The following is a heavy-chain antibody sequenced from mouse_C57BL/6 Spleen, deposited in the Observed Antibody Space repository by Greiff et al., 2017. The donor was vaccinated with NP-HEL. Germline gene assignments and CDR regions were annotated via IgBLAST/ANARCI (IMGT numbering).Heavy chain of an antibody. Sequence: EVKLVEPGPGLVKPSQSLSLTCSVTGYSITSGYYWNWIRQFPGNKLEWMGYISYDGSNNYNPSLKNRISITRDTSKNQFFLKLNSVTTEDTATYYCARHDYPYAMDYWGQGTSVTVSS. D-gene: IGHD2-4*01. J-gene: IGHJ4*01. V-gene: IGHV3-6*01. CDR2: ISYDGSN. CDR3: ARHDYPYAMDY. CDR1: GYSITSGYY.